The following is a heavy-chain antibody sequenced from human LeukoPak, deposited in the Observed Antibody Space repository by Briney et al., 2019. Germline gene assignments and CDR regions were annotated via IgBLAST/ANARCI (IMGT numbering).Heavy chain of an antibody. CDR1: GFTFSAYS. CDR2: ISSSGT. V-gene: IGHV3-11*04. Sequence: PGGSLRPSCVASGFTFSAYSMTWIRQAPGKGLEWISHISSSGTIYADSVRGRFTISRDNAKNSLYLQMNSLRDDDTAVYYCAREGNFDIWGQGTMVTVSS. CDR3: AREGNFDI. J-gene: IGHJ3*02.